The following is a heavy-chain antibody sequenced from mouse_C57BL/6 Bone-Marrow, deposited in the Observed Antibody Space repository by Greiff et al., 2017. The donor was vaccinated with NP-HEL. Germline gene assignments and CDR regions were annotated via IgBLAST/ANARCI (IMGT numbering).Heavy chain of an antibody. D-gene: IGHD2-5*01. CDR2: IDPSDSYT. CDR1: GYTFTSYW. V-gene: IGHV1-69*01. Sequence: QVQLQQSGAELVMPGASVKLSCKASGYTFTSYWMHWVKQRPGQGLEWIGEIDPSDSYTNYNQKFKGKSTLTVDKSSSTAYMQLSSLTSEDSAVYYCARRDYSNPYWYFDVWGTGTTVTVSS. J-gene: IGHJ1*03. CDR3: ARRDYSNPYWYFDV.